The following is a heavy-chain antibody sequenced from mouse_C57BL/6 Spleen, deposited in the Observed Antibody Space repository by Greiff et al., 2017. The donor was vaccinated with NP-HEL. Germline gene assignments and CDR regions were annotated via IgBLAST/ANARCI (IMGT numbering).Heavy chain of an antibody. CDR3: ARDRGPLYWYFDV. CDR2: INYDGSST. J-gene: IGHJ1*03. CDR1: GFTFSDYG. D-gene: IGHD3-3*01. Sequence: DVKLVESGGGLVKPGGSLKLSCAASGFTFSDYGMHWVRQVPEKGLEWVANINYDGSSTYYLDSLKSRFIISRDNAKNILYLQMSSLKSEDTATYYCARDRGPLYWYFDVWGTGTTVTVSS. V-gene: IGHV5-16*01.